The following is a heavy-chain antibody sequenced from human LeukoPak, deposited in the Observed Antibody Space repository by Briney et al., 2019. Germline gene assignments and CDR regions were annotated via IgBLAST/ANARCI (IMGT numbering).Heavy chain of an antibody. CDR3: ARTEVPEINKGSYYFDY. CDR1: GDSVSSNSAA. V-gene: IGHV6-1*01. Sequence: SQTLSLTCAISGDSVSSNSAAWNWIRQSPSRGLEWLGRTYYRSKWYNDYAVSVESRITINPDTSKNQFSLQLNSVTPEDTAVYYCARTEVPEINKGSYYFDYWGQGTLVTVSS. D-gene: IGHD1-14*01. CDR2: TYYRSKWYN. J-gene: IGHJ4*02.